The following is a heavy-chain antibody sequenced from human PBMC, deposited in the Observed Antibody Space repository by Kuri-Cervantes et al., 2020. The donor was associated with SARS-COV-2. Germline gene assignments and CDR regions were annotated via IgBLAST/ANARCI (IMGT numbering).Heavy chain of an antibody. CDR3: ARDREMYYDFWSGYYYFDY. Sequence: GESLKISCAASGFTFSSYWMSWVRQAPGKGLEWVANIKQDGSEKYYVDSVKGRFTISRDNAKNSLYLQMNSLRAGDTAVYYCARDREMYYDFWSGYYYFDYWGQGTLVTVSS. J-gene: IGHJ4*02. V-gene: IGHV3-7*01. CDR1: GFTFSSYW. CDR2: IKQDGSEK. D-gene: IGHD3-3*01.